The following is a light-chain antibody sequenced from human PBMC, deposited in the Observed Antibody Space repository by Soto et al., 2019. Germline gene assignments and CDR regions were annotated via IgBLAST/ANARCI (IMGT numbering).Light chain of an antibody. Sequence: EIVLTQSPATLSLSPGERATLSCRASQSVSSYLAWYQQKPGQAPRLLISDASNRATGIPARFSGSGSGTDFPLTISSLEPEDFAVYYCQQRSNWYTFGQGTKLEIK. CDR2: DAS. CDR3: QQRSNWYT. J-gene: IGKJ2*01. CDR1: QSVSSY. V-gene: IGKV3-11*01.